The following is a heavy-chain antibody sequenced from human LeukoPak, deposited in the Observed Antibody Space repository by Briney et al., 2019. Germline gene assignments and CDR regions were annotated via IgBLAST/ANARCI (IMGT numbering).Heavy chain of an antibody. CDR1: GGSISGSSYY. CDR2: MYYSGST. Sequence: SETLSLTCTVSGGSISGSSYYWGWIRQPPGKGLEWIGNMYYSGSTYYNPSLKSRVTISVDTSKNQFSLNRNSVTATETAVYYCATMGIEVAGGAFDYWGQGTLVTVSS. J-gene: IGHJ4*02. V-gene: IGHV4-39*01. D-gene: IGHD6-19*01. CDR3: ATMGIEVAGGAFDY.